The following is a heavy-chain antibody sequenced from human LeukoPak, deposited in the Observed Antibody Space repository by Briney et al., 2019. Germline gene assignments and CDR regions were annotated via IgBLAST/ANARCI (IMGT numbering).Heavy chain of an antibody. CDR2: ISDPGGYT. V-gene: IGHV3-23*01. Sequence: GGSPRLSCAASGFIFSSYAMSWVRQAPGKGLEWVSTISDPGGYTYYADSVKGRFTISRDNSKNTLYLQMESLRAEDTAIYYCAKVVEVDYWGQGTLVTVSS. CDR1: GFIFSSYA. CDR3: AKVVEVDY. J-gene: IGHJ4*02. D-gene: IGHD2-15*01.